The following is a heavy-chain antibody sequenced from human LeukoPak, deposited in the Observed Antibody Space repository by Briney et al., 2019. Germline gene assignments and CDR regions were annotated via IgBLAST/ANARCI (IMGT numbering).Heavy chain of an antibody. Sequence: GGPLRLSCAASGFTFSSYGMHWVRQAPGKGLEWVAVISYDGSNKYYADSVKGRFTISRDNSKNTLYLQMNSLRAEDTAVYYCAKDAHSGSSYYYYYGMDVWGQGTTVTVSS. D-gene: IGHD1-26*01. CDR1: GFTFSSYG. CDR3: AKDAHSGSSYYYYYGMDV. CDR2: ISYDGSNK. V-gene: IGHV3-30*18. J-gene: IGHJ6*02.